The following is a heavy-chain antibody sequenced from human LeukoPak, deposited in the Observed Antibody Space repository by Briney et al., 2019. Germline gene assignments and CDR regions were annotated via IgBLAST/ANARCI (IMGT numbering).Heavy chain of an antibody. D-gene: IGHD3-10*01. CDR1: GFTFSSHW. J-gene: IGHJ4*02. CDR2: IRGDENEI. Sequence: AGGSLRLSXEASGFTFSSHWMHWVRQVPGKGMVWLARIRGDENEIDYADSVKGRFTISRDNAKNTLYLQMNSLRVEDTAVYFCARGHVPGSTRHWDFWGQGTLVTVSS. CDR3: ARGHVPGSTRHWDF. V-gene: IGHV3-74*01.